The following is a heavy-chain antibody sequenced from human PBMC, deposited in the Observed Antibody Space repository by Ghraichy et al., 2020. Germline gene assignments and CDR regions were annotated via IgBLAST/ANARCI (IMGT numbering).Heavy chain of an antibody. J-gene: IGHJ4*02. CDR2: IKKDGSDK. Sequence: LSLTCAASGFTFNSYWMSWVRQAPGKGLEWVANIKKDGSDKYYVDSVWGRFTISRDNAKNSLYLQMNSLRAEDTAIYYCARDGVSGYDYWGQGTLVTVSS. V-gene: IGHV3-7*01. D-gene: IGHD5-12*01. CDR1: GFTFNSYW. CDR3: ARDGVSGYDY.